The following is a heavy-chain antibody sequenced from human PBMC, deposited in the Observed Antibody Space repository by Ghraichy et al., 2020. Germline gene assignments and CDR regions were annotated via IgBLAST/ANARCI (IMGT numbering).Heavy chain of an antibody. Sequence: SETLSLTCIVSGGSVSSGSYYWSWIRQPPGKGLEWIGYIYDSGSTDYNPSLKSRVTIAADTSKNQFSLKLSSVTAADTAVYYCARGRRVGVTGYYFDNWGQGTLVTVS. V-gene: IGHV4-61*01. J-gene: IGHJ4*02. CDR3: ARGRRVGVTGYYFDN. CDR1: GGSVSSGSYY. D-gene: IGHD1-26*01. CDR2: IYDSGST.